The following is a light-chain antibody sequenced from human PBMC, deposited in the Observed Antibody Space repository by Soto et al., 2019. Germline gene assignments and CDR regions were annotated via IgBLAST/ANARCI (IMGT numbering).Light chain of an antibody. J-gene: IGLJ2*01. Sequence: QSVLTQPPSVSAAPGQKVTISCSGSSSNIGDNYVSWYQQLPGTAPKLLIYDTNKRPSGIPDRFSGSKSGTSATLGITGLQTGDEADYYCGTWDSSLSTVLFGGGTKVTVL. CDR3: GTWDSSLSTVL. CDR1: SSNIGDNY. V-gene: IGLV1-51*01. CDR2: DTN.